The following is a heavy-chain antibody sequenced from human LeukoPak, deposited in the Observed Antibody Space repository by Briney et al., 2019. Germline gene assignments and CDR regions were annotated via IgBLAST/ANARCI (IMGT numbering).Heavy chain of an antibody. D-gene: IGHD3-9*01. J-gene: IGHJ4*02. V-gene: IGHV3-30*02. CDR1: GFTFSSYG. CDR3: ARGMGDILTGYYLNY. CDR2: IRYDGSNK. Sequence: EGSLRLSCAASGFTFSSYGMHWVRQAPGKGLEWVAFIRYDGSNKYYADSVKGRFTISRDNSKNTLYLQMNSLRAEDTAVYYCARGMGDILTGYYLNYWGQGTLVTVSS.